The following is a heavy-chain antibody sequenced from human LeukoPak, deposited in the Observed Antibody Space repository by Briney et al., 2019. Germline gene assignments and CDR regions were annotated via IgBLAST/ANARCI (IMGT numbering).Heavy chain of an antibody. CDR1: GVSISSGGYY. Sequence: PSQTLSLTCTVSGVSISSGGYYWSWIRQHPGKGLEWIGYIYYSGSTYYNPSLKSRVTISVDTSKNQFSLKLSSVTAADTAVYYCARGYYYGSGKPPYFQHWGQGTLVTVSS. D-gene: IGHD3-10*01. CDR2: IYYSGST. J-gene: IGHJ1*01. V-gene: IGHV4-31*03. CDR3: ARGYYYGSGKPPYFQH.